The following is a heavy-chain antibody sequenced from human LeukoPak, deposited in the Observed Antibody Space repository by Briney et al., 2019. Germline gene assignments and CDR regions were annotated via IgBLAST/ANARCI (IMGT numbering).Heavy chain of an antibody. D-gene: IGHD1-26*01. V-gene: IGHV4-34*01. J-gene: IGHJ5*02. Sequence: SETLSLTCAVYGGSFSGYYWSWIRQPPGKGLEWIGEINHSGSTNYNPSLKSRVTISVDTSKNQFSLKLSSVTAADTAVYYCASIIVGATTANWFDTWGQGTLVTVSS. CDR3: ASIIVGATTANWFDT. CDR1: GGSFSGYY. CDR2: INHSGST.